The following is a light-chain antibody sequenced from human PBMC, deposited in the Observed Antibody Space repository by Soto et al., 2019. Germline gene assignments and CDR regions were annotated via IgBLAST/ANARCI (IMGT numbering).Light chain of an antibody. Sequence: EIVLTQSPATLSVSPGQRATLSCRASQGISSLLAWYQQKPGQAPRLLIYAASTRAAGIPARFSGSGSGTDVTLTISSLKSEDFSVYYCQQYYDWLITCGQGTRLDIK. J-gene: IGKJ5*01. V-gene: IGKV3-15*01. CDR3: QQYYDWLIT. CDR2: AAS. CDR1: QGISSL.